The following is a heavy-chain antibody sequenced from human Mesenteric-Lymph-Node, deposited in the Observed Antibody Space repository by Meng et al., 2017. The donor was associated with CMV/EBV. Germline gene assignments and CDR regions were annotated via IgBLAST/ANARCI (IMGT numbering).Heavy chain of an antibody. Sequence: GGSLRLSCKSSGYNFRYFWIGWVRQMPGKGLEWMGIIYPSDSDTRYSPSFQGQVTISADKSISTAYLQWSSLKASDTAIYYCARQIVGVDYHYYGMDFWGQGTTVTVSS. J-gene: IGHJ6*02. CDR2: IYPSDSDT. V-gene: IGHV5-51*01. CDR1: GYNFRYFW. CDR3: ARQIVGVDYHYYGMDF. D-gene: IGHD3-22*01.